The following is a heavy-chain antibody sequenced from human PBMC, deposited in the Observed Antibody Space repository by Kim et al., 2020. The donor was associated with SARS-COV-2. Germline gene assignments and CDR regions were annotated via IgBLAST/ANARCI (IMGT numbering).Heavy chain of an antibody. D-gene: IGHD2-2*01. CDR1: GGSISSSSYY. CDR2: IYYSGST. CDR3: ARVPAAMRYYFDY. Sequence: SETLSLTCTVSGGSISSSSYYWGWIRQPPGKGLEWIGSIYYSGSTYYNPSLKSRVTISVDTSKNQFSLKLSSVTAADTAVYYCARVPAAMRYYFDYWGQG. V-gene: IGHV4-39*01. J-gene: IGHJ4*02.